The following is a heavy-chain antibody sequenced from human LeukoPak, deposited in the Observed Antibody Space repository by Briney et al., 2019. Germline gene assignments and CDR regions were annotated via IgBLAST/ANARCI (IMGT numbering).Heavy chain of an antibody. CDR1: GGTFSSYA. J-gene: IGHJ4*02. Sequence: GSSVQVSCKASGGTFSSYAISWVRQAPGQGLEWMGGIIPIFGTANYAQKFQGRVTITADESTSTAYMELSSLRSEDTAVYYCARGYRYDFWSGYYLPNYWGQGTLVTVSS. CDR2: IIPIFGTA. D-gene: IGHD3-3*01. CDR3: ARGYRYDFWSGYYLPNY. V-gene: IGHV1-69*01.